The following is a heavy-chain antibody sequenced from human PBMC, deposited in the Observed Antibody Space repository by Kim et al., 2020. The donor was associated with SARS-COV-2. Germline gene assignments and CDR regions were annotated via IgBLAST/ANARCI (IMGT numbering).Heavy chain of an antibody. CDR1: GFTFSSYW. CDR2: IKQDGSEK. J-gene: IGHJ6*02. V-gene: IGHV3-7*01. D-gene: IGHD3-10*01. CDR3: AGVPPREGSVSYFRGMDV. Sequence: GGSLRLSCAASGFTFSSYWMSWVRQAPGKGLEWVANIKQDGSEKYYVDSVKGRFTISRDNAKNSLYLQMNSLRAEDTVVYYGAGVPPREGSVSYFRGMDVWGQGATVTVSS.